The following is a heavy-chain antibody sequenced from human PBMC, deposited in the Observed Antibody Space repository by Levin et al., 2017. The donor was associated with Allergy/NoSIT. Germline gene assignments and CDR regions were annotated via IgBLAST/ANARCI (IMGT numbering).Heavy chain of an antibody. J-gene: IGHJ5*02. D-gene: IGHD2-8*02. CDR2: INPLDSQT. Sequence: GESLKISCKASGYRFTDSWIGWVRQMPGKGLEWMGMINPLDSQTRYRPSFHGQVTISADKSTSTAYLQWSSLKASDTAMYYCARLRTAGYIDPWGQGTLVTVSS. V-gene: IGHV5-51*01. CDR1: GYRFTDSW. CDR3: ARLRTAGYIDP.